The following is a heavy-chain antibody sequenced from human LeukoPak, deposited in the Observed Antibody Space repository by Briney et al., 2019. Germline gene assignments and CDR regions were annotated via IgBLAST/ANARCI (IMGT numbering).Heavy chain of an antibody. Sequence: SETLSLTCAVYGGSFSGYYWSWIRQPPGKGLEWIGEINHSGSTNYNPSLKSRVTISVDTSKNQFSLKLSSVTPADTAVYYCAGGPYYDYVWGSYRPPRDFDYWGQGTLVTVSS. CDR3: AGGPYYDYVWGSYRPPRDFDY. D-gene: IGHD3-16*02. J-gene: IGHJ4*02. CDR1: GGSFSGYY. V-gene: IGHV4-34*01. CDR2: INHSGST.